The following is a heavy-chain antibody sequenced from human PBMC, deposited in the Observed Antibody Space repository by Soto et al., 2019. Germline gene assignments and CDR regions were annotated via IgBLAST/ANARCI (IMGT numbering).Heavy chain of an antibody. CDR2: IYYNGNT. D-gene: IGHD5-12*01. CDR3: SRTISGSFHTC. V-gene: IGHV4-61*01. Sequence: PSETLSLTCSVSGGSVNSANYYWSWMRQPPGKGLEWIGFIYYNGNTKYNPSLKSRVTISLDTYKNQFSLNLTSVTAADAAVYYCSRTISGSFHTCWVQSSLVNVSA. J-gene: IGHJ1*01. CDR1: GGSVNSANYY.